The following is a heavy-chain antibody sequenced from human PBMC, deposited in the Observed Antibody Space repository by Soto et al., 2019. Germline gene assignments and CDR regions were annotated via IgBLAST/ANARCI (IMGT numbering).Heavy chain of an antibody. Sequence: GGSLRLSCAASGFTFSSYAMSWVRQAPGKGLEWVSAISGSGGSTYYADSVKGRFTISRDNSKNTLYLQMNSLRAEDTAVYYCAKLYYYDSSGYYRDYYYYYYGMDVWGQGTTVTVSS. D-gene: IGHD3-22*01. V-gene: IGHV3-23*01. CDR2: ISGSGGST. J-gene: IGHJ6*02. CDR1: GFTFSSYA. CDR3: AKLYYYDSSGYYRDYYYYYYGMDV.